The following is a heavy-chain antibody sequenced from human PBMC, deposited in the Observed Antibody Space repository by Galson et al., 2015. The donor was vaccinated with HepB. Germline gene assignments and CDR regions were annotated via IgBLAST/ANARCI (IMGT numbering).Heavy chain of an antibody. CDR2: IRSKAYGGTT. CDR1: GFTFGDYA. CDR3: TRDRMVGGWYRDY. J-gene: IGHJ4*02. V-gene: IGHV3-49*03. Sequence: SLRLSCAASGFTFGDYAMSWFRQAPGKGLEWVGFIRSKAYGGTTEYAASVKGRFTISRDDSKSIAYLQMNSLKTEDTAVYYCTRDRMVGGWYRDYWGQGTLVTVSS. D-gene: IGHD6-19*01.